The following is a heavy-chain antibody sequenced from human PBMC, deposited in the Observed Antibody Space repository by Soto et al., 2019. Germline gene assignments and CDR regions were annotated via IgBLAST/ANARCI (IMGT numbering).Heavy chain of an antibody. D-gene: IGHD3-10*01. CDR1: GGTFNSYG. J-gene: IGHJ4*02. V-gene: IGHV1-69*06. CDR2: IIRRYGTV. CDR3: ARVRVIRGVIPSHFGL. Sequence: QAHLAQSGAEVKRPGSSVTVSCKASGGTFNSYGISWVRQAPGHGLDWMGVIIRRYGTVNYAQKFQGRVSITADNSTSTAYMDLNSLRSDDTAVYYCARVRVIRGVIPSHFGLWGQGTLVTVSS.